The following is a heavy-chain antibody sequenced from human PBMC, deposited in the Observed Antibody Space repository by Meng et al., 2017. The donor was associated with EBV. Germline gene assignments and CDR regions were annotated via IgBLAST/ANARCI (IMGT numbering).Heavy chain of an antibody. J-gene: IGHJ5*02. D-gene: IGHD3-10*01. V-gene: IGHV1-8*01. CDR2: MNPDSGDT. Sequence: HVQLVQSGAEVKKPGASVKVSCKASGYNFTRYENNWVRQAPGQGLEWMGWMNPDSGDTGYAQKFQGRVTMTRDTSINTAYMDLSNLKSEDTALYYCVRDVYGSGTYRSDPWGQGTLVTVSS. CDR1: GYNFTRYE. CDR3: VRDVYGSGTYRSDP.